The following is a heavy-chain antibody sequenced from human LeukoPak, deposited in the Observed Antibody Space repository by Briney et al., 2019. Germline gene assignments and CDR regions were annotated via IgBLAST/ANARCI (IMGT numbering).Heavy chain of an antibody. CDR3: ARNKPITAFFGMDV. V-gene: IGHV3-30*04. CDR1: GFSFSDYA. J-gene: IGHJ6*02. CDR2: ISYGGTKE. D-gene: IGHD6-6*01. Sequence: GGSLRLSCAASGFSFSDYALHWVRQAPGKGLEWVAVISYGGTKEYYADSVKGRFTISKDKSKNPLYLQMNSLRHEDTAVYYCARNKPITAFFGMDVWGQGTTVIVSS.